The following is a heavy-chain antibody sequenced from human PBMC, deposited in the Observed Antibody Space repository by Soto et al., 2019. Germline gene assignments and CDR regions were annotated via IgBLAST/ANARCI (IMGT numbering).Heavy chain of an antibody. Sequence: ASVKVSCKASGCTFSSYAISWVRQAPGQGLEWMGGIIPIFGTANYAQKFQGRVTITADESTSTAYMELSSLRSEDTAVYYCARDIGGDFWSGSYYYYGMDVWGQGTTVTVSS. CDR1: GCTFSSYA. CDR2: IIPIFGTA. D-gene: IGHD3-3*01. CDR3: ARDIGGDFWSGSYYYYGMDV. V-gene: IGHV1-69*13. J-gene: IGHJ6*02.